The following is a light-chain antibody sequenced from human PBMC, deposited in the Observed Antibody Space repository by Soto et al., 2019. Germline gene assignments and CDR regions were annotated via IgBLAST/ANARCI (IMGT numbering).Light chain of an antibody. CDR1: QTISTY. J-gene: IGKJ1*01. V-gene: IGKV1-39*01. CDR3: QQSYSSPRT. CDR2: AAS. Sequence: DIQMTQSPSSLSASFGDRVTITCRASQTISTYLNWYQQKPGKAPKLLIYAASSLQSGVPSRFSGSGSGTDFSLTISSLQPEDFATYYCQQSYSSPRTFGQGTKVEIK.